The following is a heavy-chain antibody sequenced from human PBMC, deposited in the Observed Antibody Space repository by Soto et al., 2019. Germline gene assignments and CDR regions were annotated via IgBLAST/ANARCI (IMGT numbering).Heavy chain of an antibody. J-gene: IGHJ5*02. CDR3: ARVGGINWFDP. D-gene: IGHD1-20*01. CDR2: IYYSGST. CDR1: GGSISSGDYY. Sequence: PSETLSLTCTVSGGSISSGDYYWSWIRQPPGKGLEWMGYIYYSGSTYYNPSLKSRVTISVDTSKNQFSLRLSSVTAADTAVYYCARVGGINWFDPWGQGTLVTVPS. V-gene: IGHV4-30-4*01.